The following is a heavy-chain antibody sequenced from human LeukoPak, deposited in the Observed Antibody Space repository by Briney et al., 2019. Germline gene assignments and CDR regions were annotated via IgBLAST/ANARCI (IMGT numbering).Heavy chain of an antibody. D-gene: IGHD1-26*01. V-gene: IGHV4-30-4*01. CDR1: GGSINSGDYY. Sequence: SQTLSLTCSVSGGSINSGDYYWSWIRQPPGKGLEWIGYIYYTGSTYYNPSLKSRVTMSVDRSKNQFSLKLNSVTAADTAAYFCAREAPSTYYNRFDPWGQGTLVTVSS. CDR2: IYYTGST. CDR3: AREAPSTYYNRFDP. J-gene: IGHJ5*02.